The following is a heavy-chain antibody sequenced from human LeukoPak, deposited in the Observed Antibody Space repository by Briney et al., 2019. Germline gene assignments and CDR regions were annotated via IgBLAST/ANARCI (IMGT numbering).Heavy chain of an antibody. J-gene: IGHJ6*02. CDR3: ARHGRLQYRGYYYGLDV. CDR1: GDSISISSYD. D-gene: IGHD4-11*01. Sequence: SETLSLTCTVSGDSISISSYDWGRIHQPPGKGLEWIVSMYFSGIPYYTPSLKTRVTISPHTPKTQSSLQLSSVSAADTAVYYCARHGRLQYRGYYYGLDVWGQGTTVTVSS. V-gene: IGHV4-39*01. CDR2: MYFSGIP.